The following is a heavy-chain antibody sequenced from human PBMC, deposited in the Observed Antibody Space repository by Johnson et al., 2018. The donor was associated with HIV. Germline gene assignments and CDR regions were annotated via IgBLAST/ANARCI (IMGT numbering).Heavy chain of an antibody. Sequence: VQLVESGGGLVQPGGSLRLSCAASGFTFSSYAMHWVRQAPGKVLEYVSAISSNGGSTYYANSVKGRFTISRDNSKNTLYLQMGSLRAEDMAVYYCARPNRPQYRSTFDIWGQGTMVTVSS. V-gene: IGHV3-64*01. D-gene: IGHD6-13*01. CDR3: ARPNRPQYRSTFDI. J-gene: IGHJ3*02. CDR1: GFTFSSYA. CDR2: ISSNGGST.